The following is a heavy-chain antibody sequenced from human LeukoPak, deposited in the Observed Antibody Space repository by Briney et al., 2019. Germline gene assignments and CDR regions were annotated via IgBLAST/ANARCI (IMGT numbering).Heavy chain of an antibody. CDR1: GGSTSSHY. CDR2: IYYSGST. V-gene: IGHV4-59*11. D-gene: IGHD3-22*01. CDR3: ARFYYYDTSGYSAFDI. J-gene: IGHJ3*02. Sequence: PSETLSLTCTVSGGSTSSHYWSWIRQPPAKGLVWIAYIYYSGSTNYNPSLKSRVTISVDTSKNQFSLKLSSVTAADTAVYYCARFYYYDTSGYSAFDIWGQGTMVTVSS.